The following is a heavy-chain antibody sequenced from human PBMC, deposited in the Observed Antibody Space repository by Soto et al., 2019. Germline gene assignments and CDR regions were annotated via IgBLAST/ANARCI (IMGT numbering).Heavy chain of an antibody. J-gene: IGHJ6*02. CDR3: ARLSGDHSAFFSYGMDA. D-gene: IGHD2-21*01. CDR2: INGDGTIS. V-gene: IGHV3-74*01. CDR1: GFTFDTYW. Sequence: GGSLRLSCAAPGFTFDTYWMNWVRQAPGKGPEWLSGINGDGTISSYADSVKGRFTISRDNARNTLSLQMNSLRADDTAVYYCARLSGDHSAFFSYGMDAWGQGTTVTVSS.